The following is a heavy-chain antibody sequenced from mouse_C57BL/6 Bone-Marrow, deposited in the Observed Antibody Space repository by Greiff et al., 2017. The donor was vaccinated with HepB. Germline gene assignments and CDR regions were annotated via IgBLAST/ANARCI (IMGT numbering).Heavy chain of an antibody. CDR2: IRNKANGYTT. V-gene: IGHV7-3*01. CDR1: GFTFTDYY. CDR3: ESYGAITPVLDS. J-gene: IGHJ2*01. D-gene: IGHD1-1*01. Sequence: EVMLVESGGGLVQPGGSLSLSCAASGFTFTDYYMSWVRQPPGKALEWLGFIRNKANGYTTEYSASVKGRFTISRDNSQSILYLQMNALRAEDSAIYYFESYGAITPVLDSWGKGTPPTVSP.